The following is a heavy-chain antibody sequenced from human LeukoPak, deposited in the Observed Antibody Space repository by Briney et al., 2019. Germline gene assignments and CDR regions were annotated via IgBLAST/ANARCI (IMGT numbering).Heavy chain of an antibody. D-gene: IGHD3-22*01. CDR2: ISAYYGNT. CDR3: AREYYDYYEGFDY. J-gene: IGHJ4*02. CDR1: GYTFTSYD. Sequence: ASVKVSCKASGYTFTSYDISWLRQAPGQGLEWMGRISAYYGNTDYAQKLQGRVTMTTDTSTRTAYMELRSLRSDDTAVYFCAREYYDYYEGFDYWGQGTLVTVSS. V-gene: IGHV1-18*01.